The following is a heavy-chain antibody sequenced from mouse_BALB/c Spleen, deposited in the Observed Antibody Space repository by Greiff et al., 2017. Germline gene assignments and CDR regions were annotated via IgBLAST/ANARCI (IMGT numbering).Heavy chain of an antibody. CDR2: IYWDDDK. Sequence: QVTLKVSGPGILQPSQTLSLTCSFSGFSLSTSGMGVSWIRQPSGKGLEWLAHIYWDDDKRYNPSLKSRLTISKDTSRNQVFLKITSVDTADTATYYCAQYGNYYFDYWGQGTTLTVSS. CDR1: GFSLSTSGMG. CDR3: AQYGNYYFDY. J-gene: IGHJ2*01. D-gene: IGHD2-10*02. V-gene: IGHV8-12*01.